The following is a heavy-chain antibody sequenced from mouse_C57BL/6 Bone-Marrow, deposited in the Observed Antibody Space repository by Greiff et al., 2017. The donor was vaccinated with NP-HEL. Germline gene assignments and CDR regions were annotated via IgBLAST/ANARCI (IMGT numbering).Heavy chain of an antibody. D-gene: IGHD2-2*01. V-gene: IGHV1-59*01. Sequence: VQLQQPGAELVRPGTSVKLSCKASGYTFTSYWMHWVKQRPGQGLEWIGVIDPSDSYTNYNQKFKGKATLTVDTSSSTAYMQLSSLTSEDSAVYYCESVATLVKCFAYGGRGTVITVTA. CDR3: ESVATLVKCFAY. J-gene: IGHJ3*01. CDR1: GYTFTSYW. CDR2: IDPSDSYT.